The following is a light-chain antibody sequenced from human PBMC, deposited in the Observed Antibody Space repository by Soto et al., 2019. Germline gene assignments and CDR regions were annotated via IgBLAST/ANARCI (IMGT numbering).Light chain of an antibody. CDR3: QQYNQWPRYT. CDR2: GAS. CDR1: QSVSSN. J-gene: IGKJ2*01. Sequence: EIVMTQSPATLSVSPGERVTLSCRASQSVSSNLAWYQQKPGQAPRLLIYGASTRATGIPARFSGSGSGTEFTLTISSLQSEDFAVYYCQQYNQWPRYTFGQGTELEMK. V-gene: IGKV3-15*01.